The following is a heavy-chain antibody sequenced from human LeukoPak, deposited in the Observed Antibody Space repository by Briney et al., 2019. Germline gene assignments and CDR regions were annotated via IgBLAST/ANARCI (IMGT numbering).Heavy chain of an antibody. CDR3: ARLITIFGVVKGPFDI. CDR1: GYSFTNYW. J-gene: IGHJ3*02. V-gene: IGHV5-51*01. D-gene: IGHD3-3*01. CDR2: IYPGDSDT. Sequence: GESLKIPCEGSGYSFTNYWIGWVRQMPGKGLDWMGIIYPGDSDTRYSPSFQGQVTMSADKSISTAHLQWSSLKASDTAMYYCARLITIFGVVKGPFDIWGQGTMVTVSS.